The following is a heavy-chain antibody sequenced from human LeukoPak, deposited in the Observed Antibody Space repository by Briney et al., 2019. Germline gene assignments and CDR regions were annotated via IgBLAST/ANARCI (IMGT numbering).Heavy chain of an antibody. J-gene: IGHJ4*02. Sequence: SDTLSLTCAVYGGSFSGYYWSWIRQPPGKGLEWIGEINHSGSTNYNPSLKSRVTISVDTSKNQFSLKLSSVTAADTAVYYCASIVVVPAAMDWGQGTLVTVSS. D-gene: IGHD2-2*01. CDR3: ASIVVVPAAMD. CDR1: GGSFSGYY. V-gene: IGHV4-34*01. CDR2: INHSGST.